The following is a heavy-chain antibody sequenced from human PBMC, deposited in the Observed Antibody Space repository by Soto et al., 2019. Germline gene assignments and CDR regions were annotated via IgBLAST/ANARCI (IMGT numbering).Heavy chain of an antibody. V-gene: IGHV4-39*01. CDR1: GGSISSSSDY. CDR2: IYYSGST. J-gene: IGHJ4*02. Sequence: PSETLSLTCTVSGGSISSSSDYWGWIRQPPGKGLEWIGSIYYSGSTYYTPSLKSRVTISVDTSKNQFSLKLSSVTAADTAVYYCARQIYNWNYEYYFDYWGQGTLVTVSS. D-gene: IGHD1-7*01. CDR3: ARQIYNWNYEYYFDY.